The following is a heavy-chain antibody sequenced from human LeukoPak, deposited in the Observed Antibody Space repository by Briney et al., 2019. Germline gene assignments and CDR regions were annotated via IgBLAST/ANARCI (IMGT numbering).Heavy chain of an antibody. V-gene: IGHV3-33*06. CDR3: SNDRYFDSDGFAI. D-gene: IGHD3-10*01. Sequence: QPGGSLRLSCAASGFSFSEHGMHWVRQAPGKGPEWVTVTWYDGSNNHYADSVKGRFTISRDNSKNTVFLEMNSLRAEDTAVYHCSNDRYFDSDGFAIRGPGTMVIVSS. CDR2: TWYDGSNN. CDR1: GFSFSEHG. J-gene: IGHJ3*02.